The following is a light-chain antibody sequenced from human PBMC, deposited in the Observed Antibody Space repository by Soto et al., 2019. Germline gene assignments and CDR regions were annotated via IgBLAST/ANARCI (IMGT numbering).Light chain of an antibody. V-gene: IGLV2-11*01. J-gene: IGLJ1*01. CDR3: CSNAASSTYV. CDR1: RSDVGGYNY. Sequence: QSVLTQPRSVSGSPGQSVTISCTGSRSDVGGYNYVSWYQQHPGKAPKLMIYDVSKRPSGVPGRFSGSKSGSTASLTISGLQAEDEADYYCCSNAASSTYVFGSGTKVTVL. CDR2: DVS.